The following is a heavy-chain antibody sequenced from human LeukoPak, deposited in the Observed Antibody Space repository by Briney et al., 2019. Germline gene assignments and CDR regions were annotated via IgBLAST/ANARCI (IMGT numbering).Heavy chain of an antibody. Sequence: SETLSLTCTVSGGSISSSSYYWGWIGPPPGKGLEWIGSFYYSGSTYYNPSLKSRVTISVDTSKNQFSLKLSSVTAADTAVYYCANIRSRGAVAVLDWGQGTLVTVSS. D-gene: IGHD6-19*01. J-gene: IGHJ4*02. V-gene: IGHV4-39*01. CDR3: ANIRSRGAVAVLD. CDR2: FYYSGST. CDR1: GGSISSSSYY.